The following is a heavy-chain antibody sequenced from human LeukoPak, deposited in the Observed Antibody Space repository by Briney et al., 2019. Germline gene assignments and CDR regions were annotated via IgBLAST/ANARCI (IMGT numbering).Heavy chain of an antibody. V-gene: IGHV1-69*04. CDR1: GGTFSSYA. CDR3: ARDVPSTVTTLGIDY. D-gene: IGHD4-17*01. Sequence: SVKVTCKASGGTFSSYAISWVRQAPGQGLEWMGRIIPILGIANYAQKFQGRVTITADKSTSTAYMELSSLRSEDTAVYYCARDVPSTVTTLGIDYWGQGTLVTVSS. CDR2: IIPILGIA. J-gene: IGHJ4*02.